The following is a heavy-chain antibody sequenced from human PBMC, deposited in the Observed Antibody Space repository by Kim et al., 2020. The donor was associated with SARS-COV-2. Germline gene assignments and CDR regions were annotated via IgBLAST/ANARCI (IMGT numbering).Heavy chain of an antibody. CDR3: ARMMTTVTGALDY. J-gene: IGHJ4*02. V-gene: IGHV3-11*04. D-gene: IGHD4-4*01. Sequence: SDSGNCRFTISRDNAKNSLYLQMNGLRAEDTAVYYCARMMTTVTGALDYWGQGTLVTVSS.